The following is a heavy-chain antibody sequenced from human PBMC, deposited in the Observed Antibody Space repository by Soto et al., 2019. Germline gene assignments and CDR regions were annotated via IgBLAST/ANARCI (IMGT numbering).Heavy chain of an antibody. V-gene: IGHV3-48*02. CDR1: GFTFSSYS. CDR3: ARRMKVRYDSSGYYYRFLDY. CDR2: ISSSSSTI. Sequence: EVQLVESGGGLVQPGGSLRLSCAASGFTFSSYSMNWVRQAPGKGLEGVSYISSSSSTIYYADSVKGRFTISRDNAKNSLYLQMNSLRDEDTAVYYCARRMKVRYDSSGYYYRFLDYWGQGTLVTVSS. J-gene: IGHJ4*02. D-gene: IGHD3-22*01.